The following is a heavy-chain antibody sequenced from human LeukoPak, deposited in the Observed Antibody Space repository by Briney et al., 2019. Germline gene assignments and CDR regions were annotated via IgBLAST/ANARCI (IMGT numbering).Heavy chain of an antibody. J-gene: IGHJ1*01. D-gene: IGHD2-15*01. CDR3: ARGLPPSYCSGGSCNYLKYFQH. CDR1: GGSISTYY. V-gene: IGHV4-4*07. Sequence: PSETLSLTCAVSGGSISTYYWSWIRQPAGKGLEWIGRIYTSGRTSGSTSYNPSLKSRVTMSVDTSKNQFSLNLRSVTAADTAVYYCARGLPPSYCSGGSCNYLKYFQHWGQGTLVTVSS. CDR2: IYTSGRTSGST.